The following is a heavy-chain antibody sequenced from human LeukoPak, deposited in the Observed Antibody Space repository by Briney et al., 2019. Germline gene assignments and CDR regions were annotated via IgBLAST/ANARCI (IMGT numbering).Heavy chain of an antibody. CDR3: ARDGGAVEPFDY. CDR1: GGSISSSSYY. CDR2: IYYSGST. V-gene: IGHV4-39*07. J-gene: IGHJ4*02. Sequence: SETLSLTCTVSGGSISSSSYYWGWIRQPPGKGLEWIGSIYYSGSTYYNPSLKSRVTISVDTSKNQFSLKLSSVTAADTAVYYCARDGGAVEPFDYWGQGTLVTVSS. D-gene: IGHD6-19*01.